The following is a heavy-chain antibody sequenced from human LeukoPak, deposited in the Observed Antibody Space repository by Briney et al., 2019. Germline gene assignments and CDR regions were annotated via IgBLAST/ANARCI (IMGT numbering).Heavy chain of an antibody. D-gene: IGHD2-2*03. CDR3: AREWINWFDP. CDR2: ISYDGSNK. CDR1: GFTFSSYA. V-gene: IGHV3-30-3*01. J-gene: IGHJ5*02. Sequence: GGSLRLSCAASGFTFSSYATHWVRQAPGKGLEWVAVISYDGSNKYYADSVKGRFTISRDNSKNTLYLQMNSLRAEDTAVYYCAREWINWFDPWGQGTLVTVSS.